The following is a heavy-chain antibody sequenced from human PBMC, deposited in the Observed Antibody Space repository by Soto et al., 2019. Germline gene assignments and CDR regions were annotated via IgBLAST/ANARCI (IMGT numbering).Heavy chain of an antibody. Sequence: QVQLVQSGAEVKKPGSSVKVSCKASGGTFSSYAISWVRQAPGQGIEWMGGIIPIFGTANYAQKFQGRVTLTADESTSTAYMELSSLRSEDTAVYYCARDRYTYYYGSGSLYYFDYWGQGTLVTVSS. V-gene: IGHV1-69*01. D-gene: IGHD3-10*01. CDR1: GGTFSSYA. CDR3: ARDRYTYYYGSGSLYYFDY. CDR2: IIPIFGTA. J-gene: IGHJ4*02.